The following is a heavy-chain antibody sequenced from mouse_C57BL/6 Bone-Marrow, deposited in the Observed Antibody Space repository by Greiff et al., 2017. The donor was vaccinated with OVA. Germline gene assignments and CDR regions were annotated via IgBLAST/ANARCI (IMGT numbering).Heavy chain of an antibody. CDR2: ISYDGSN. CDR1: GYSITSGYY. D-gene: IGHD2-3*01. J-gene: IGHJ4*01. V-gene: IGHV3-6*01. Sequence: EVHLVESGPGLVKPSQSLSLTCSVTGYSITSGYYWNWIRQFPGNKLEWMGYISYDGSNNYNPSLKNRISITRDTSKNQFFLKLNSVTTEDTATYYCARAPDGYYVEYAMDYWGQGTSVTVSS. CDR3: ARAPDGYYVEYAMDY.